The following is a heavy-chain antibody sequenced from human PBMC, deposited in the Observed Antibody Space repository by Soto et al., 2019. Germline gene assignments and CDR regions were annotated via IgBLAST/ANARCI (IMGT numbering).Heavy chain of an antibody. CDR1: GFTFSSYS. V-gene: IGHV3-21*01. D-gene: IGHD2-15*01. Sequence: EVQLVESGGGLVKPGGSLRLSCAASGFTFSSYSMNWVRQAPGKGLEWVSSISSSSSYIYYTDSVKGRFTISRDNAKNSLYLQMNSLRAEDTAVYYCANLLSGCSGGSCYEYYFDYWGQGTLVTVSS. CDR3: ANLLSGCSGGSCYEYYFDY. J-gene: IGHJ4*02. CDR2: ISSSSSYI.